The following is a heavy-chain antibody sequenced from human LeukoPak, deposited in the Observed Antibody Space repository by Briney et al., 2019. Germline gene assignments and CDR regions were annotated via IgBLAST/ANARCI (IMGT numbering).Heavy chain of an antibody. V-gene: IGHV1-69*13. J-gene: IGHJ4*02. CDR2: IIPIFGTA. Sequence: ASVKVSCKASGGTFTSYAISWVPQAPGHGLEWMGGIIPIFGTANYAQKFQRRVTITAAQSTSTAYMELSSLRSEDTAVYYRARGIGSGYEQDVFDYWGQGTLVTVSS. D-gene: IGHD5-12*01. CDR3: ARGIGSGYEQDVFDY. CDR1: GGTFTSYA.